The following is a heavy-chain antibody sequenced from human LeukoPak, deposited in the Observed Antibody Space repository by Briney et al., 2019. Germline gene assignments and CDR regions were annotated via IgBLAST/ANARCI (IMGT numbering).Heavy chain of an antibody. J-gene: IGHJ4*02. CDR1: GFVFSIYT. Sequence: GGSLRLSCSASGFVFSIYTMYWVRQAPGKGPEYVSTISGSGNGVSIYYADSVKGRFTISRDDPKSILYLQMNGLRSEDTAVYYCVKDFGRIRGTPDSWGQGTLVTVSS. CDR3: VKDFGRIRGTPDS. D-gene: IGHD1-26*01. CDR2: ISGSGNGVSI. V-gene: IGHV3-64D*06.